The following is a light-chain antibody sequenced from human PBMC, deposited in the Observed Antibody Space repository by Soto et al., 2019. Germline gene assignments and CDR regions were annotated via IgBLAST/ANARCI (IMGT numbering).Light chain of an antibody. CDR2: EVS. CDR3: SSYTSSTDYV. J-gene: IGLJ1*01. Sequence: QSVLTQPPSVSGSPGQSVTISCTGTSSDVGSYNRVSWYQQPPGTAPKLKIFEVSNRPSGVPDRFSGSKPGNTASLTVSGLKAEDEADYYCSSYTSSTDYVFGTGTKVTVL. V-gene: IGLV2-18*02. CDR1: SSDVGSYNR.